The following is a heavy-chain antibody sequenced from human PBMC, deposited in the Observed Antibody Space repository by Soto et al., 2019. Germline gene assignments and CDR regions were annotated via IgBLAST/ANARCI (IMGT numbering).Heavy chain of an antibody. CDR2: IRNRAYGGST. J-gene: IGHJ4*02. V-gene: IGHV3-49*03. D-gene: IGHD4-17*01. CDR1: GFTFGDYA. Sequence: PGGSLRLSCTASGFTFGDYAMSWFRQAPGKGLEWVGFIRNRAYGGSTEYAASVKGRFTISRDEYKSIAYLQMNSLKTEDTAVYYCTRASSTVARGYCFDYWGQGTLVTVSS. CDR3: TRASSTVARGYCFDY.